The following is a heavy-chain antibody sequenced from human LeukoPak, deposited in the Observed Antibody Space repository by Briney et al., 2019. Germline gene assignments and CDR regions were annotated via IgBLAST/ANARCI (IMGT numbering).Heavy chain of an antibody. D-gene: IGHD2-15*01. V-gene: IGHV2-5*02. Sequence: SGPTLVNPTQTLTLTCTFSGFSFRTGGVGVGWIRQPPGKALEWLAFIYWDDDERYSPSLERRLTITRDISINQVELIMTNMDPADTATYYCAHTSKYCSGDNCYPYYYYYYMDVWGEGTTITVSS. CDR2: IYWDDDE. J-gene: IGHJ6*03. CDR3: AHTSKYCSGDNCYPYYYYYYMDV. CDR1: GFSFRTGGVG.